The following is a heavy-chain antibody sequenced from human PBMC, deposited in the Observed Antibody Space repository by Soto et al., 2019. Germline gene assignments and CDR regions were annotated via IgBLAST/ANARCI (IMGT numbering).Heavy chain of an antibody. Sequence: KGLEWIGEISHSGSTNYNPSLKSRVTISVDTSKNQFSLKLSSVTAADTAVYYCARGRAAAAGNRVYYSGLDVSAQ. CDR3: ARGRAAAAGNRVYYSGLDV. J-gene: IGHJ6*02. CDR2: ISHSGST. D-gene: IGHD6-13*01. V-gene: IGHV4-34*01.